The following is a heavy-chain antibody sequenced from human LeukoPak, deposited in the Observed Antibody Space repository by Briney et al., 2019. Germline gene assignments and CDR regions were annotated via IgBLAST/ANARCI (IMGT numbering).Heavy chain of an antibody. J-gene: IGHJ4*02. D-gene: IGHD6-13*01. CDR2: IYYSGST. CDR3: ARGGSWPDYFDY. Sequence: PSETLSLTCTASGGSISSYYWSWIRQPPGKGLEWIGYIYYSGSTNYNPSLKSRVTISVDTSKNQFSLKLSSVTAADTAVYYCARGGSWPDYFDYWGQGTLVTVSS. CDR1: GGSISSYY. V-gene: IGHV4-59*01.